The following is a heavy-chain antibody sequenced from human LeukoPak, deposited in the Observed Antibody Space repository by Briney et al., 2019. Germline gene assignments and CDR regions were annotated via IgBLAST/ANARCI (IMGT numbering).Heavy chain of an antibody. CDR2: IIPIFGTA. Sequence: SVKVSCKASGGTFSSYAISWVRQAPGQGLEWMGGIIPIFGTANYAQKFQGRATITTDESTSTAYMELSSLRSEDTAVYYCAGVVVPAAMRYYYYYMDVWGKGTTVTVSS. CDR1: GGTFSSYA. V-gene: IGHV1-69*05. CDR3: AGVVVPAAMRYYYYYMDV. J-gene: IGHJ6*03. D-gene: IGHD2-2*01.